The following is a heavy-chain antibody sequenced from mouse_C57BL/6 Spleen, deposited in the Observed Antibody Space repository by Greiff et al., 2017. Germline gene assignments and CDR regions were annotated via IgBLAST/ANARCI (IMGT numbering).Heavy chain of an antibody. CDR3: ASGSASGSSPSWFAY. CDR1: GYTFTSYW. J-gene: IGHJ3*01. CDR2: IHPNSGST. V-gene: IGHV1-64*01. Sequence: QVQLQQPGAELVKPGASVKLSCKASGYTFTSYWMHWVKQRPGQGLEWIGMIHPNSGSTNYNEKFKSKATLTVDKSSSTAYMQLSSLTSEDSAVXYCASGSASGSSPSWFAYWGQGTLVTVSA. D-gene: IGHD1-1*01.